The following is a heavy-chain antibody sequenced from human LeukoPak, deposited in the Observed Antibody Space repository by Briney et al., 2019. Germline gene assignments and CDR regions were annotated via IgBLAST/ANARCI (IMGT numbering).Heavy chain of an antibody. J-gene: IGHJ5*02. CDR3: ARVPGHTYGSGSYFVSYWFDP. D-gene: IGHD3-10*01. V-gene: IGHV4-31*11. Sequence: SETLSLTCAVYGGSFSGYYWSWIRQHPGKGLEWIGYIYYSGSTYYNPSLKSRVTISVDTSKNQFSLKLSSVTAADTAVYYCARVPGHTYGSGSYFVSYWFDPWGQGTLVTVSS. CDR2: IYYSGST. CDR1: GGSFSGYY.